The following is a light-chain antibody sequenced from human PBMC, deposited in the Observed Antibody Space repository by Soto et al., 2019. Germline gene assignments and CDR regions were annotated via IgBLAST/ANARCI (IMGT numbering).Light chain of an antibody. J-gene: IGKJ5*01. V-gene: IGKV1D-12*01. CDR1: EGISRS. CDR2: AAS. CDR3: QQADTFPIT. Sequence: DIQMTQSPSSVSASVGDRVTISCQAGEGISRSLAWYQQKPGKAPKFLIYAASSLQSGVPSRFSGSGFGTDFTLTISSLQPEDSAIYYCQQADTFPITFGQGTRLEIK.